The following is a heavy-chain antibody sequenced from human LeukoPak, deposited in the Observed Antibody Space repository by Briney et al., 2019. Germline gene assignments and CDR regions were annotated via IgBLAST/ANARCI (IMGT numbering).Heavy chain of an antibody. CDR2: IYYSGST. Sequence: SETLSLTCTVSGGSISSGGYYWSWIRQHPGKGLEWIGYIYYSGSTYYNPSLKSRVTISVDTSKNQFSLKLSSVTAADTAVYYCARELGYCSSTSCWGWFDPWGQGILVTVSS. J-gene: IGHJ5*02. CDR1: GGSISSGGYY. CDR3: ARELGYCSSTSCWGWFDP. D-gene: IGHD2-2*01. V-gene: IGHV4-31*03.